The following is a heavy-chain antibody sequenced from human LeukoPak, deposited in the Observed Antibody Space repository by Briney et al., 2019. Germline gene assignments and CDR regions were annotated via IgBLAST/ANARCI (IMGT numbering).Heavy chain of an antibody. Sequence: PSQTLSLTRTVSLGSLSSNSYYTGWVRQPPGKGLEWIGRIYYSGSTYYNPSFKGRVTISVDTSKNQFSLKLSSVTAADTAVYYCARHKDHYYYYYMVVWGEGATVTVSS. CDR2: IYYSGST. CDR3: ARHKDHYYYYYMVV. V-gene: IGHV4-39*01. J-gene: IGHJ6*03. CDR1: LGSLSSNSYY.